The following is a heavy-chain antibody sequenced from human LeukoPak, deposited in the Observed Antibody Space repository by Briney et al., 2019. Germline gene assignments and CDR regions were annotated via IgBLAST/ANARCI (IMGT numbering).Heavy chain of an antibody. J-gene: IGHJ4*02. D-gene: IGHD3-10*01. CDR1: GGSISRYY. Sequence: SETLSLTCTVSGGSISRYYWSWIRQPPGKGLEWIGYIYDIVSTNYNTSLESRVTISVDTSKNQFSLKLSSVTAADTAVYYCARDLYGSGNYYFDYWGQGTLVTVSS. CDR2: IYDIVST. CDR3: ARDLYGSGNYYFDY. V-gene: IGHV4-59*01.